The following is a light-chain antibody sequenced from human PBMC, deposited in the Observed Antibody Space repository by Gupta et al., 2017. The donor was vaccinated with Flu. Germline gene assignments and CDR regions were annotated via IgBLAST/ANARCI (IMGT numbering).Light chain of an antibody. V-gene: IGKV3-20*01. J-gene: IGKJ2*03. CDR1: QSVSSSY. CDR3: QQDGSSPYS. Sequence: DIVLTQSPGTLSLSPGERATLSCRGSQSVSSSYLAWYQQKPGQAPRLLIYGASSRANGIPDRFSGRESGTDFTLTISRLEPEDCAVYYCQQDGSSPYSFGQGTQLEIK. CDR2: GAS.